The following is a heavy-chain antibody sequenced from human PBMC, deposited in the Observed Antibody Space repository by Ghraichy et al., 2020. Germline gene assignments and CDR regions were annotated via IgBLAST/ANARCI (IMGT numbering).Heavy chain of an antibody. CDR1: GYTFTSYA. D-gene: IGHD2-21*01. J-gene: IGHJ4*02. V-gene: IGHV1-3*01. CDR3: AKQSYCGGDCYSTFDY. Sequence: ASVKVSCKASGYTFTSYAMHWVRQAPGQRLEWMGWINAGNGNTKYSQKFQGRVTITRDTSASTAYMELSSLRSEDTAVYYCAKQSYCGGDCYSTFDYWGQGTLVTVSS. CDR2: INAGNGNT.